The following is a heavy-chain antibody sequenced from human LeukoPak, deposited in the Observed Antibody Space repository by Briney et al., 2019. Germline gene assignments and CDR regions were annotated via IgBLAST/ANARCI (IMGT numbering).Heavy chain of an antibody. D-gene: IGHD1-1*01. J-gene: IGHJ3*02. V-gene: IGHV3-21*01. CDR2: IGTDGSYI. Sequence: PGGSLRLSCAASGFTFSSHNMNWVRQAPMKGLEWVSSIGTDGSYIYYADSVQGRFTISRDNAKNSLCLQMNSLTAEDTAVYYCARKMKTGDRVGTFDIWGQGTMVTVSS. CDR1: GFTFSSHN. CDR3: ARKMKTGDRVGTFDI.